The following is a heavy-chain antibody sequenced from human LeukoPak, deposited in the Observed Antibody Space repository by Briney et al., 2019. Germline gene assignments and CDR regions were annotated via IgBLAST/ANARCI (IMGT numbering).Heavy chain of an antibody. J-gene: IGHJ4*02. CDR3: ARATSSGWAH. V-gene: IGHV5-51*01. CDR1: GYSFTNYW. Sequence: GGSLKISCKGSGYSFTNYWIGWVRQMPGKGLEWMGIIYPGDSDTKYRPSFQGQVTISADKSISTAYLQWTSLKASDTAMYYCARATSSGWAHWGQGTRVTVSS. D-gene: IGHD6-19*01. CDR2: IYPGDSDT.